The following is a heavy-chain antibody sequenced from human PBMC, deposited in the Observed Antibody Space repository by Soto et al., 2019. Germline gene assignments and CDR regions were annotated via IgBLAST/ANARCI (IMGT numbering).Heavy chain of an antibody. CDR2: MTPNSGNT. V-gene: IGHV1-8*01. CDR3: ARGAVGKDNWLDP. Sequence: XSVKVSLKASGYSFTSYHINLLRHSTGQGLEWMGWMTPNSGNTGYAEKFQGRVTMTRNTSISTAYMELSSLRSEDTAVYYCARGAVGKDNWLDPWGQGTLVTVSS. J-gene: IGHJ5*02. D-gene: IGHD6-19*01. CDR1: GYSFTSYH.